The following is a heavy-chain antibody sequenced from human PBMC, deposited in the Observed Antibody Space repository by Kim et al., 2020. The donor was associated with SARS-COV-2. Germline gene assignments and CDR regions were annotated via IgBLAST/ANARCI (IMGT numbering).Heavy chain of an antibody. J-gene: IGHJ4*02. D-gene: IGHD3-3*02. Sequence: YNPSLKSRVTISVDTSKNQFSLKLSSVTAADTAVYYCARVARISEYYFDYWGQGTLVTVSS. V-gene: IGHV4-39*07. CDR3: ARVARISEYYFDY.